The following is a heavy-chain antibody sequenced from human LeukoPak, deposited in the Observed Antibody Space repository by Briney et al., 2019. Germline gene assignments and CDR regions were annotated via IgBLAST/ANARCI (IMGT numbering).Heavy chain of an antibody. CDR1: GFTFSSYW. CDR2: ISSSSSYI. Sequence: GGSLRLSCAASGFTFSSYWMHWFRQAPGKGLEWVSSISSSSSYIYYADSVKGRFTISRDNAKNSLYLQMNSLRAEDTAVYYCARDGYYYDSSGPTPHDAFDIWGQGTMVTVSS. D-gene: IGHD3-22*01. J-gene: IGHJ3*02. V-gene: IGHV3-21*01. CDR3: ARDGYYYDSSGPTPHDAFDI.